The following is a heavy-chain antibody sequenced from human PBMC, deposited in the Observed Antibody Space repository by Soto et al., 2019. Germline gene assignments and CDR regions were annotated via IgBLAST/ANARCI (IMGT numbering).Heavy chain of an antibody. Sequence: GGSLRLSCAASGFTFSSYSMNWVRQAPGKGLEWVSSISSSSSYIYYADSVKGRFTISRDNAKNSLYLQMNSLRAEDTAVYYCASNPRATYYYDSSGYYWSWGQGTLVTVSS. J-gene: IGHJ5*02. CDR3: ASNPRATYYYDSSGYYWS. CDR2: ISSSSSYI. CDR1: GFTFSSYS. V-gene: IGHV3-21*01. D-gene: IGHD3-22*01.